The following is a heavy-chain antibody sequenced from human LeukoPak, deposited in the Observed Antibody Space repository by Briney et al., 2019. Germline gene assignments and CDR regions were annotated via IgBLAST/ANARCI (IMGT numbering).Heavy chain of an antibody. J-gene: IGHJ4*02. Sequence: SETLSLTCAVYGGSFSGYHWNWMRQLPGKGLEWIGEINHRGSTNYNPSLKSRDTMAVDTSENQFSLKLSSVTAAGTAVYYCARGRGAARFVTIEFDYWGQGALVTVSS. CDR1: GGSFSGYH. CDR3: ARGRGAARFVTIEFDY. D-gene: IGHD6-6*01. V-gene: IGHV4-34*01. CDR2: INHRGST.